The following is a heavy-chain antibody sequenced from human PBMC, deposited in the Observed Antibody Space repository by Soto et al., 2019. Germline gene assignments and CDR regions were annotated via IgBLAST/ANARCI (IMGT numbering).Heavy chain of an antibody. CDR3: AKVPVRPYYFDY. CDR1: GFTFSNYA. J-gene: IGHJ4*02. D-gene: IGHD6-19*01. Sequence: EVQLLDSGGGLVQPGGSLRLSCAASGFTFSNYAMNWVRQAPGKGLEWVSIISGSGGSTYYADSVKGRFTISRDNANNMLYLQMNSRRAEDTAIYYCAKVPVRPYYFDYWGQGTLVTVSS. V-gene: IGHV3-23*01. CDR2: ISGSGGST.